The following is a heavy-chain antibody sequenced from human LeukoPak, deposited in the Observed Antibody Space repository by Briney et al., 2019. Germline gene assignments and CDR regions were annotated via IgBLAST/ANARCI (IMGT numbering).Heavy chain of an antibody. CDR2: FDPEDGET. D-gene: IGHD3-3*01. J-gene: IGHJ3*02. CDR3: ATDRNYDLITTNAFDI. V-gene: IGHV1-24*01. Sequence: ASVKVSCKVSGYTLTELSMHWVRQAPGKGFEWMGGFDPEDGETIYAQKFQGRVTMTEDTSTDTAYMELSSLRSEDTAVYYCATDRNYDLITTNAFDIWGQGTMVTVSS. CDR1: GYTLTELS.